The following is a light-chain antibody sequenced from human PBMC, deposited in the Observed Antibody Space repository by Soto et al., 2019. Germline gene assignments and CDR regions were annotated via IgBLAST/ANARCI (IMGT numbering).Light chain of an antibody. CDR2: GAS. CDR1: QSVSSSY. V-gene: IGKV3-20*01. J-gene: IGKJ2*01. Sequence: EIVLTQSPGTLSLSPGERATLSCRASQSVSSSYLAWYQQKPGLAPTLLIYGASSRATGIPDRFSGSGSGADFTLTISRLEPEDFAVYYCQHYGGSPPVTFGQGTKLEIK. CDR3: QHYGGSPPVT.